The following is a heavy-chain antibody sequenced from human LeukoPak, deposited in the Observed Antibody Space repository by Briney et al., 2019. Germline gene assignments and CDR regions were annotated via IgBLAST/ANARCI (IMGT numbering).Heavy chain of an antibody. J-gene: IGHJ4*02. CDR3: ARLRFGEWYYFDY. Sequence: ASVKVSCKASGYTFTSYAMHWVRQAPGQRLEWMGWINAGNGNTKYSQKFQGRVTITRDTSASTAYMELSSLRSEDTAVYYCARLRFGEWYYFDYWGQGTLVTVSS. V-gene: IGHV1-3*01. CDR2: INAGNGNT. D-gene: IGHD3-10*01. CDR1: GYTFTSYA.